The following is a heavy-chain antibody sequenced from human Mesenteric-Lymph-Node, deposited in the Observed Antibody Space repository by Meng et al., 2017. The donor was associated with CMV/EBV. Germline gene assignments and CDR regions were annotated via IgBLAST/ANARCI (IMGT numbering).Heavy chain of an antibody. V-gene: IGHV4-59*01. CDR3: ATSVRPTQTFDY. CDR2: IFYSGST. Sequence: SETLSLTCTVSGGSLSAYYWSWIRQSPGKKLEWIGDIFYSGSTNYSPSLTSRVTISIDTSKNQFSLSLTSVTAADTAVYYCATSVRPTQTFDYWGQGTLVTVSS. CDR1: GGSLSAYY. J-gene: IGHJ4*02. D-gene: IGHD4-11*01.